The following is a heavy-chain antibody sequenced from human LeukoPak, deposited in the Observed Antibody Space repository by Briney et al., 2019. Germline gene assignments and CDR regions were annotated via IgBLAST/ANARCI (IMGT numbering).Heavy chain of an antibody. V-gene: IGHV4-59*01. J-gene: IGHJ4*02. CDR3: ARVTGYMIEDYFDS. CDR2: IYYSGST. Sequence: KPSETLSLTCTVSGGSISSYYWSWLRQPPGKGLEWIGYIYYSGSTNYNSSLKSRVTILVDMSKNQFSLKLSSVTAADTAVYYCARVTGYMIEDYFDSWGQGTLVTVSS. CDR1: GGSISSYY. D-gene: IGHD3-22*01.